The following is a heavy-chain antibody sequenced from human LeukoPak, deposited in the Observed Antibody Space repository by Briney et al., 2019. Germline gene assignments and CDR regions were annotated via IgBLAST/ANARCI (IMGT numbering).Heavy chain of an antibody. J-gene: IGHJ5*01. CDR1: GASITSYH. CDR3: ARDQEHCSGTSCYPYWYDS. V-gene: IGHV4-4*07. Sequence: KPSETLSLTCTVSGASITSYHWSWIRQPAGKGLEWIGRMFYSGNTDYNPSLKSRLTMSIDTSKNQFSLKLSSVTAADTAVYFCARDQEHCSGTSCYPYWYDSWGQGTLVTV. CDR2: MFYSGNT. D-gene: IGHD2-2*01.